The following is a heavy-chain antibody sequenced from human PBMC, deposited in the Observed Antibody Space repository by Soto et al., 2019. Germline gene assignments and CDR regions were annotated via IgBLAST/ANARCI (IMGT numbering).Heavy chain of an antibody. CDR2: INAGNGNT. CDR1: GYTFTSYA. J-gene: IGHJ4*02. CDR3: ARALQADY. V-gene: IGHV1-3*01. Sequence: QVQLVQSGAEVKKPGASVKVSCKASGYTFTSYAMHWVRQAPAQRLEWMGWINAGNGNTKYSQKFQGRVTITSDTSASTAYMVLSSLRSEDTAVYYCARALQADYWGQGTLVTVSS.